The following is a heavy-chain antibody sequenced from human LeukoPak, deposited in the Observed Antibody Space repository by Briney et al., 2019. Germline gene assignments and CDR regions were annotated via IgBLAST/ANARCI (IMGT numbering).Heavy chain of an antibody. CDR2: ISGSGGST. D-gene: IGHD6-6*01. Sequence: PGGSLRLSCAASGFTFSSYAMSWVRQAPGKGLEWVSAISGSGGSTYYADSVKGRFTISRDNSKSTLYLQMNSLRAEDTAVYYCAKAPLEYSSSLEYFQHWGQGTLVTVSS. CDR3: AKAPLEYSSSLEYFQH. CDR1: GFTFSSYA. J-gene: IGHJ1*01. V-gene: IGHV3-23*01.